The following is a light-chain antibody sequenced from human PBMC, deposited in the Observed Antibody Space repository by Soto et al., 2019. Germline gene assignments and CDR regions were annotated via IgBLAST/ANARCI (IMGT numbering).Light chain of an antibody. CDR2: DVS. J-gene: IGLJ1*01. V-gene: IGLV2-14*01. CDR1: SSDVGGYNY. Sequence: QSALTQPASVSGSPGQSITISCTGTSSDVGGYNYVSWYQQHPGKAPTLMIYDVSNRPSGVSNRFSGSKSGNTASLTISGLKAEDEAEYYCSSYTSSSTYGFGTGTKLTVL. CDR3: SSYTSSSTYG.